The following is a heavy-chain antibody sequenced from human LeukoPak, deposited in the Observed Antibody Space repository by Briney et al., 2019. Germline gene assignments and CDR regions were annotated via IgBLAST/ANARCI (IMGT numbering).Heavy chain of an antibody. Sequence: PGGSLRLSCAASGFTVSSNYMSWVRQAPGKGLEGGSVIYSGGSTYYADSVKGRFTISRDNSKNTLYLQMNSLRAEDTAVYYCARSYGDGRLYYMDVWGKGTTVTVSS. D-gene: IGHD4-17*01. CDR3: ARSYGDGRLYYMDV. CDR2: IYSGGST. V-gene: IGHV3-53*01. J-gene: IGHJ6*03. CDR1: GFTVSSNY.